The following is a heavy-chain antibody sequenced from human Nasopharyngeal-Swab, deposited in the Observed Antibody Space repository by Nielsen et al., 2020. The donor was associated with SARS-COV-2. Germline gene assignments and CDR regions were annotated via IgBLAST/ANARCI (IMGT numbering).Heavy chain of an antibody. CDR3: AKEALAYCGGDCYSGYFQH. J-gene: IGHJ1*01. D-gene: IGHD2-21*02. CDR2: ISWNSGSI. Sequence: GGSLRPSCAASGFTFDAYAMHWVRQAPGKGLEWVSGISWNSGSIGYADSVKGRFTISRDNAKNSLYLQMNSLRAEDTALYYCAKEALAYCGGDCYSGYFQHWGQGTLVTVSS. V-gene: IGHV3-9*01. CDR1: GFTFDAYA.